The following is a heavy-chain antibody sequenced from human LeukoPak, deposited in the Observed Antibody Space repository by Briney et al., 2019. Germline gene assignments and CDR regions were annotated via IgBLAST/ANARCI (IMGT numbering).Heavy chain of an antibody. D-gene: IGHD3-22*01. Sequence: GASVKVSCKASGGTFSNYAFSLVRQAPGQGLEWMGAIVPIIGRANYAQRFQGRVTIIADDSTSTVYMELGSLRSEDTAVYYCARARHSFHDSSGYYYAFDYWGQGTLVTVSS. V-gene: IGHV1-69*13. J-gene: IGHJ4*02. CDR3: ARARHSFHDSSGYYYAFDY. CDR1: GGTFSNYA. CDR2: IVPIIGRA.